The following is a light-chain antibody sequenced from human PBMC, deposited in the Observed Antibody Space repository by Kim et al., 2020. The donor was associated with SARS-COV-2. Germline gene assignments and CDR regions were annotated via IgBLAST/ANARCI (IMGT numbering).Light chain of an antibody. CDR2: GNS. CDR3: QSYDSSLSEV. J-gene: IGLJ2*01. Sequence: GQRVTISCTGSSSNIEAGYDVHWYQQLPGTAPKLLIYGNSNRPSGVPDRFSGSKSGTSASLAITGLQAEDEADYYCQSYDSSLSEVFGGGTKLTVL. CDR1: SSNIEAGYD. V-gene: IGLV1-40*01.